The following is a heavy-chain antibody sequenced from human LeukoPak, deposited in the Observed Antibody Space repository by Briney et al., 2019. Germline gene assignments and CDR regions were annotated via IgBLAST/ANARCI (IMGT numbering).Heavy chain of an antibody. D-gene: IGHD2-2*02. CDR2: IYASGST. Sequence: SETLSLTCTVSGGSISNYYWSWVRQPAGKGLEWIGRIYASGSTNYHPSLQSRVTMSIDTSKNQFSLKLNSVTAADTAVYYCARLSGYQLLYRGYYYYGMDVWGQGTTVTVSS. V-gene: IGHV4-4*07. CDR1: GGSISNYY. J-gene: IGHJ6*02. CDR3: ARLSGYQLLYRGYYYYGMDV.